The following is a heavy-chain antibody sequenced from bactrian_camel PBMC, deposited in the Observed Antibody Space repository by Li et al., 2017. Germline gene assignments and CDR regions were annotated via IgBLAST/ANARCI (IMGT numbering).Heavy chain of an antibody. CDR1: GDTFSNYA. V-gene: IGHV3S53*01. CDR2: IERDGVT. J-gene: IGHJ4*01. D-gene: IGHD6*01. CDR3: AAKPGTHGSSCYVTSLRSVAEYKY. Sequence: HVQLVESGGGSVQSGGSLNLSCATSGDTFSNYALAWFRQAPGKEREGIASIERDGVTNYADAVKGRFTLSQDNAKNTLYLQMNSLSPEDTAMYYCAAKPGTHGSSCYVTSLRSVAEYKYWGQGTQVTVS.